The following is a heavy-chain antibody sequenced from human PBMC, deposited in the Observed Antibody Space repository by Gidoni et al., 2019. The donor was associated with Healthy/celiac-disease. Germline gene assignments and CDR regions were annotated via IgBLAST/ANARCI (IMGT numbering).Heavy chain of an antibody. J-gene: IGHJ4*02. CDR2: RWYDGSNK. CDR3: ARMSSVKRGAALDY. Sequence: QVQLVESGGGVVQPGRSLRLSCAASGFTFSSYGMHWVRQAPGKGLEWVAVRWYDGSNKYDADSVKGRFTISRDNSKNTLYLQMNSLRAEDTAVYYCARMSSVKRGAALDYWGQGTLVTVSS. D-gene: IGHD6-19*01. V-gene: IGHV3-33*01. CDR1: GFTFSSYG.